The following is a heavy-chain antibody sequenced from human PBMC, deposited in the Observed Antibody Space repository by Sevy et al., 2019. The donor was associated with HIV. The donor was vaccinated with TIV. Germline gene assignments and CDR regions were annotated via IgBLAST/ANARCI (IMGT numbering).Heavy chain of an antibody. Sequence: GGSLRLSCAASGFTFTDYYMSWIRQAPGKGLEWLSYISSSGDTIQYADSVKGRFTISRDNAKNSLSLQMNSLGAEDTAVYYCARESRTRFTDCWGQGTLVTVSS. CDR1: GFTFTDYY. CDR2: ISSSGDTI. D-gene: IGHD2-2*01. J-gene: IGHJ4*02. V-gene: IGHV3-11*01. CDR3: ARESRTRFTDC.